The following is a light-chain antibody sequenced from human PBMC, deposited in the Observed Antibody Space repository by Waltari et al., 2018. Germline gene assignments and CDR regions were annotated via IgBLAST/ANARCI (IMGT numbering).Light chain of an antibody. CDR2: NGY. CDR1: QSLSSTY. CDR3: QQYADSPPWT. J-gene: IGKJ1*01. V-gene: IGKV3-20*01. Sequence: EIVLTQSTGTLSLSPGERATLSCRASQSLSSTYVAWFQQKPGQAPRVVIFNGYNRGTGVPDRFSGSVSGTDFTLTISELEPEDLAIYYCQQYADSPPWTFGQGTKVEFK.